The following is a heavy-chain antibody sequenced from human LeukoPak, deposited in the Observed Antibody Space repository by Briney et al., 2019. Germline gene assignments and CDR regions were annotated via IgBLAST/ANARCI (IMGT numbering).Heavy chain of an antibody. CDR2: IYSAGNT. D-gene: IGHD2-21*02. CDR3: ATAVTGEQYDH. CDR1: GFTVSSNY. J-gene: IGHJ4*02. Sequence: PGGSLRLSCAASGFTVSSNYMSWVRQAPGKGLEWVSIIYSAGNTYYADSVKGRFTISRDNSKNTVFLQMNSLRAEDSALYYCATAVTGEQYDHWGQGTLVTDSS. V-gene: IGHV3-53*01.